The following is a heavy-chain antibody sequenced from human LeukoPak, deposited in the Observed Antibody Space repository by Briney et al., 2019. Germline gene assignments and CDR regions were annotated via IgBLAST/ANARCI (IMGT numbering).Heavy chain of an antibody. V-gene: IGHV3-11*01. D-gene: IGHD5-12*01. Sequence: PGGSLRLSCAASGFTFSDYYMSWIRQAPGKVLEWVSYISSIGSTIYYADSVKGRFTISRDNAKNSLYLQMNSLRAEDTAVYYCARAYSGYDWAYYYYYMDVWGKGTTVTISS. CDR1: GFTFSDYY. J-gene: IGHJ6*03. CDR2: ISSIGSTI. CDR3: ARAYSGYDWAYYYYYMDV.